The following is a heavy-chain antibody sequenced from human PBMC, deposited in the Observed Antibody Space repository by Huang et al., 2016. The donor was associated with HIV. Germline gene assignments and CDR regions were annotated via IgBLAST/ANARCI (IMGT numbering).Heavy chain of an antibody. CDR1: GVSLSTGGVG. J-gene: IGHJ3*02. V-gene: IGHV2-5*02. D-gene: IGHD3-16*02. CDR3: AQTIMITFAEDIVISGVDAFDI. Sequence: QITLKESGPTLVKPTQTLTLTCTVSGVSLSTGGVGVGWIRQPPGKALEWLALIYWDDDTRYSPSRRSRLTSTRDTSKNQVVLRMTNMDPVDTATYHCAQTIMITFAEDIVISGVDAFDIWGQGTMVTVSS. CDR2: IYWDDDT.